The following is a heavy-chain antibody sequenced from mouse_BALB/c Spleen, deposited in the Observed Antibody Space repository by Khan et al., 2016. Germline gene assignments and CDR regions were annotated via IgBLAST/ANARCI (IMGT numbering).Heavy chain of an antibody. CDR1: GFAFSSYD. CDR3: VRRNYDSGNKGFAY. D-gene: IGHD1-1*01. CDR2: ISSGGTYS. V-gene: IGHV5-9*02. J-gene: IGHJ3*01. Sequence: EVELVESGGGLVKPGGSRKLSCAASGFAFSSYDMSWVRQTPEKRLEWVSTISSGGTYSYYPDSVKGRFTISRDNATQPLYLQMSSMRSEERDLYYCVRRNYDSGNKGFAYWGQGTLVTVSA.